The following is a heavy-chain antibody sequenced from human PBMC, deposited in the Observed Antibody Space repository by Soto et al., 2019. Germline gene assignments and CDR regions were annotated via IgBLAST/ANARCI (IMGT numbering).Heavy chain of an antibody. CDR3: ARGSLGIRFGELLPPKTNYYYGMDV. J-gene: IGHJ6*02. CDR2: IIPIFGTA. CDR1: GGTFSSYA. D-gene: IGHD3-10*01. V-gene: IGHV1-69*01. Sequence: QVQLVQSGAEVKKPGSSVKVSCKASGGTFSSYAISWVRQAPGQGLEWMGGIIPIFGTANYAQKFQGRVTITADESTSTAYMELSSLRSEDTAVYYCARGSLGIRFGELLPPKTNYYYGMDVWGQGTTVTVSS.